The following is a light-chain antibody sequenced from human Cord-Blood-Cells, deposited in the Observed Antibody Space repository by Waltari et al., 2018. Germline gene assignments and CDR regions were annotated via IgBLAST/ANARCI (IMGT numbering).Light chain of an antibody. CDR2: DAS. Sequence: EIVLTQSPATLSLSPGEXAXXXCRASQSVSSYLAWYQQKPGQAPRLLIYDASNRATGIPARFSGSGSGTDFTLTISSLEPEDFAVYYCQQRSNWPPITFGQGTRLEIK. V-gene: IGKV3-11*01. CDR1: QSVSSY. J-gene: IGKJ5*01. CDR3: QQRSNWPPIT.